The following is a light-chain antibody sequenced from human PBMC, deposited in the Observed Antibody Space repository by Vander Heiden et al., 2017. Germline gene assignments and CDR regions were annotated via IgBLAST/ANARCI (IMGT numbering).Light chain of an antibody. Sequence: ATRTTQSPSSLSASTGDRVTITCRASQGISSYLAWYQQKPGKAPKLLIYAASTLQSGVPSRFSGSGSGTDFTLTISCLQSEDFATYYCQQYDSYSSTFGQGTKLEIK. CDR3: QQYDSYSST. V-gene: IGKV1-8*01. CDR2: AAS. CDR1: QGISSY. J-gene: IGKJ2*01.